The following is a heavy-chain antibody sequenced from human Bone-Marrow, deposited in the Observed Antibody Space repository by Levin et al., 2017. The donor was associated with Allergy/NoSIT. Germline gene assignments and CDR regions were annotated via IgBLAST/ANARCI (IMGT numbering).Heavy chain of an antibody. CDR1: GFSLSTSGMC. CDR2: IDLDDDK. Sequence: SGPTLVKPTQTLTLTCTFSGFSLSTSGMCVSWIRQPPGKALEWLALIDLDDDKYYSTSLKTRLTISKDTSKNQVVLTMTNMDPVDTATYYCARIPGARQFIVGAGAGYYYYYYGMDVWGQGTTVTVSS. V-gene: IGHV2-70*01. D-gene: IGHD1-26*01. J-gene: IGHJ6*02. CDR3: ARIPGARQFIVGAGAGYYYYYYGMDV.